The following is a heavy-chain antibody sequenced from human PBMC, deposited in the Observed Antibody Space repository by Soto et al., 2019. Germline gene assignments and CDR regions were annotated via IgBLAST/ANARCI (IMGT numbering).Heavy chain of an antibody. Sequence: GEALNISCKGSGYIFTNYWITWVRQMPGKGLELMVMIDPSDSHTKYSPSFQGHVTMSADKSISTAYLQWSSLKASDTAMYYCARHASYFVRIGYLGTXWGQVTLVTVSX. CDR1: GYIFTNYW. CDR2: IDPSDSHT. D-gene: IGHD3-22*01. CDR3: ARHASYFVRIGYLGTX. V-gene: IGHV5-10-1*01. J-gene: IGHJ4*02.